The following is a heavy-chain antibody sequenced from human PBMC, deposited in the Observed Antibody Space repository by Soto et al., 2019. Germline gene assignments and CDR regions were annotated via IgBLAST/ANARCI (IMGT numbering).Heavy chain of an antibody. D-gene: IGHD2-2*01. J-gene: IGHJ3*02. CDR1: GFTFSSYA. CDR2: LSGSGGST. V-gene: IGHV3-23*01. Sequence: GGSLRLSCAASGFTFSSYAMSWVRQAPGKGLEWVSALSGSGGSTYYADSVKGRFTISRDNSKNTLYLQMNSLRAEDTAVYYCANMYQLMVALDAFDIWGQGTMVTVSS. CDR3: ANMYQLMVALDAFDI.